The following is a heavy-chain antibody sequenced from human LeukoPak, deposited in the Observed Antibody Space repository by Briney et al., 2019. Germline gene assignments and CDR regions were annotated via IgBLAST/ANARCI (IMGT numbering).Heavy chain of an antibody. CDR2: ISWNSGSI. Sequence: GGSLRLSCAASGFTFDDYAMHWVRQAPGKGLEWVSGISWNSGSIGYADSVKGRFTISRDNAKNSLYLQMNSLRAEDTALYYCAKDETPYYYDSSGYYLGDWGQGTLVTVSS. J-gene: IGHJ4*02. CDR1: GFTFDDYA. CDR3: AKDETPYYYDSSGYYLGD. D-gene: IGHD3-22*01. V-gene: IGHV3-9*01.